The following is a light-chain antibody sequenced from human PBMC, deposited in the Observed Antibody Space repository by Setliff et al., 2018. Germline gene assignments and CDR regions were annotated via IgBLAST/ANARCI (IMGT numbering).Light chain of an antibody. V-gene: IGLV3-21*04. CDR1: NIGSKG. CDR2: SDS. Sequence: SYELTQPPSVSVAPGKTATITCGGNNIGSKGVHWYQQKPGQAPVLVIYSDSDRPSGIPERISGSKSGNTATLTISRVEAGDEADYYCQVWDSRNDLNYVFGTGTKGTV. J-gene: IGLJ1*01. CDR3: QVWDSRNDLNYV.